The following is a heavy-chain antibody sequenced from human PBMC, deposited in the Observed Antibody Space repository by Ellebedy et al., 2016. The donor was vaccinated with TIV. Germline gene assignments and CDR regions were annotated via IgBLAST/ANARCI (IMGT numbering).Heavy chain of an antibody. CDR3: ARDWRVVRGVIAHYYYYGMDV. Sequence: ASVKVSXXASGGTFSSYAISWVRQAPGQGLEWMGGIIPIFGTANYAQKFQGRVTITADESTSTAYMELSSLRSEDTAVYYCARDWRVVRGVIAHYYYYGMDVWGQGTTVTVSS. CDR1: GGTFSSYA. V-gene: IGHV1-69*13. D-gene: IGHD3-10*01. J-gene: IGHJ6*02. CDR2: IIPIFGTA.